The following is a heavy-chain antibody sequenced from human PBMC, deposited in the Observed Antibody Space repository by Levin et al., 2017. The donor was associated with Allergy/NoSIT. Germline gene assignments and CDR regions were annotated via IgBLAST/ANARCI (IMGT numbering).Heavy chain of an antibody. D-gene: IGHD3-22*01. CDR3: IRGYSGYYAEYFYH. CDR2: IRNKEYGEKT. J-gene: IGHJ1*01. Sequence: SCTVSGFIFRDYAMSWVRQAPGKGLEWVAFIRNKEYGEKTQYAASVQGRFIISRDDSTGIAYLQMNSLTIEDTAVYYCIRGYSGYYAEYFYHWGQGTVVTVSS. V-gene: IGHV3-49*04. CDR1: GFIFRDYA.